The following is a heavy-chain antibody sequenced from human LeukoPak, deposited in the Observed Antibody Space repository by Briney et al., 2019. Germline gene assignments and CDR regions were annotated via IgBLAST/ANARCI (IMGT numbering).Heavy chain of an antibody. D-gene: IGHD2-15*01. J-gene: IGHJ4*02. CDR2: IIPIFGTA. V-gene: IGHV1-69*01. Sequence: SVKVSCKASGGTFSSYAISWVRQAPGQGLEXXGGIIPIFGTANYAQKFQGRVTITADESTSTAYMELSSLRSEDTAVYYCARDLGCSGGSWCYWGQGTLVTVSS. CDR1: GGTFSSYA. CDR3: ARDLGCSGGSWCY.